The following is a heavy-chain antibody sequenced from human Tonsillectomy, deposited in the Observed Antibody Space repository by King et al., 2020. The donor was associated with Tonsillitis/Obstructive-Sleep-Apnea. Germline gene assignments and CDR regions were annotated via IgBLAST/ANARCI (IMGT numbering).Heavy chain of an antibody. Sequence: VQLVESGGGLVQPGGSLRLSCAASGFTFSSYWMHWVRQAPGKGLVWVSRINSDGSSTSYADSVKGRFTISRDKAKNTLYLQMNSLRAGDTAVCYCARGTKGNQLLYFIYYWGQGTLVTVSS. D-gene: IGHD2-2*02. V-gene: IGHV3-74*01. CDR3: ARGTKGNQLLYFIYY. J-gene: IGHJ4*02. CDR1: GFTFSSYW. CDR2: INSDGSST.